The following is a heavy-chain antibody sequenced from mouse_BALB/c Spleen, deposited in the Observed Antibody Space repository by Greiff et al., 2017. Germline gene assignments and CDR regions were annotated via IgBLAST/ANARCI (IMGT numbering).Heavy chain of an antibody. V-gene: IGHV7-3*02. J-gene: IGHJ3*01. CDR3: ARDTDPEGFAY. CDR1: GFTFTDYY. Sequence: EVQRVESGGGLVQPGGSLRLSCATSGFTFTDYYMSWVRQPPGKELEWLGFIRNNANGYTTEYSASVKGRFTISRDNSQSILYLQMHTLRAEDSATYDCARDTDPEGFAYWGQGTLVTVSA. CDR2: IRNNANGYTT.